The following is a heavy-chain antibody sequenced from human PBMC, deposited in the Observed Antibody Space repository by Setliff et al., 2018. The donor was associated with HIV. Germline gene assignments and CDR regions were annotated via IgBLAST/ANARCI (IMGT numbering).Heavy chain of an antibody. J-gene: IGHJ3*02. CDR3: ASSKTFYDFWCGYYTHGAFKI. V-gene: IGHV4-39*01. CDR1: CGSFTSRSYY. CDR2: IFYSGIT. Sequence: SETMSLTCTVACGSFTSRSYYWGWIRPPPGKGLEWIGSIFYSGITYYNPSLKSRVTISVDTSKNQFSLNLTSVTAADTAVYYCASSKTFYDFWCGYYTHGAFKIWGLGTMVTVSS. D-gene: IGHD3-3*01.